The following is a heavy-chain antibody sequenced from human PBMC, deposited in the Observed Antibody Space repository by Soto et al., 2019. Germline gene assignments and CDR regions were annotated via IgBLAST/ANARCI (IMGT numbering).Heavy chain of an antibody. V-gene: IGHV3-48*01. Sequence: GGSLRLSCAASGFTFSSYSMNWVRQAPGKGLEWVSYISSSSSTIYYADSVKGRFTISRDNAKNSLYLQMNSLRAEDTAVYYCAKDYGDYYFDYWGQGTLVTVSS. CDR3: AKDYGDYYFDY. J-gene: IGHJ4*02. D-gene: IGHD4-17*01. CDR2: ISSSSSTI. CDR1: GFTFSSYS.